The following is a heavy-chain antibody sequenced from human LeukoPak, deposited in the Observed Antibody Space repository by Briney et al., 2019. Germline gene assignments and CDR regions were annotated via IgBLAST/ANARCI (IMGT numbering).Heavy chain of an antibody. J-gene: IGHJ3*02. CDR2: IWYDGSNK. CDR1: GFTFSSYG. D-gene: IGHD6-19*01. Sequence: GRSLRLSCAASGFTFSSYGMHWVRQAPGKGLEWVAVIWYDGSNKYYADSVKGRFTTSRDNSKNTLYLQMNSLRAEHTAVYYCARGYAVAGTGDRLDDAFDIWGQGTMVTVSS. CDR3: ARGYAVAGTGDRLDDAFDI. V-gene: IGHV3-33*01.